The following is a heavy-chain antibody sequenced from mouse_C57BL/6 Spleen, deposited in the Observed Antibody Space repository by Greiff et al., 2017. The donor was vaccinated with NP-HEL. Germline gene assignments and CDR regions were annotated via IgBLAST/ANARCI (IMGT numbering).Heavy chain of an antibody. V-gene: IGHV2-6*01. J-gene: IGHJ3*01. CDR3: ASELGRGFAY. CDR1: GFSLTSYG. Sequence: VQVVESGPGLVAPSQSLSITCTVSGFSLTSYGVDWVRQSPGKGLAWLGVIWGVGSTNYNSALKSRLSISKDNSKSQVFLKMNSLQTDDTAMYYCASELGRGFAYWGQGTLVTVSA. CDR2: IWGVGST. D-gene: IGHD4-1*01.